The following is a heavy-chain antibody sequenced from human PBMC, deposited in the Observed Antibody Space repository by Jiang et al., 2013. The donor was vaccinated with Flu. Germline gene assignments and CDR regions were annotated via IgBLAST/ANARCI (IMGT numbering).Heavy chain of an antibody. CDR1: GYTFSNHT. CDR3: ARGSRGYYGMDV. V-gene: IGHV7-4-1*01. D-gene: IGHD6-13*01. CDR2: TNINTGHP. J-gene: IGHJ6*02. Sequence: QSGSELKKPGASVKVSCKASGYTFSNHTINWVRQAPGQGLEWMGWTNINTGHPTYAQGFTGRFVFSLDTSVTTAYLQIQSLKAEDTATYYCARGSRGYYGMDVWGRGTAVTVSS.